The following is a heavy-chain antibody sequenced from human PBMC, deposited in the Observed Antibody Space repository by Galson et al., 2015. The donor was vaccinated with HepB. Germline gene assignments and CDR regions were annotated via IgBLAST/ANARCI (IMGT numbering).Heavy chain of an antibody. CDR3: SRHHPSHLVVWVAATRGFDY. CDR2: IYYSGNT. V-gene: IGHV4-39*01. Sequence: ETLSLTCTVSGGSISSSDYYWGWIRQPPGKGLEWIGSIYYSGNTYYNPSLKSRVTISVDTSKNQFSLKLSSVTAADTAVYYCSRHHPSHLVVWVAATRGFDYWGQGTLVTVSS. J-gene: IGHJ4*02. D-gene: IGHD2-15*01. CDR1: GGSISSSDYY.